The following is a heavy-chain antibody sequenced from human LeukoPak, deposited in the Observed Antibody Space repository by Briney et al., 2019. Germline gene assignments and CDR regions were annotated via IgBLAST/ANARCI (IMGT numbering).Heavy chain of an antibody. D-gene: IGHD3-10*01. Sequence: PSETLSLTCTVSGGSISSGSYYWSWIRQPAGKGLEWIGRIYTSVNTNYNPSLKSRVSISVDTSRNQFSLKLSSVTAADTAVYYCARGLWFGDENPPYFDYWGQGILVTVSS. J-gene: IGHJ4*02. CDR2: IYTSVNT. V-gene: IGHV4-61*02. CDR3: ARGLWFGDENPPYFDY. CDR1: GGSISSGSYY.